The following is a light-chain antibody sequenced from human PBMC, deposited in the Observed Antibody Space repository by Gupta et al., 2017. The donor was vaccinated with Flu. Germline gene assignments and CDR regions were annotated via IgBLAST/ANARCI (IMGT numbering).Light chain of an antibody. CDR2: WAS. V-gene: IGKV4-1*01. CDR3: QQYYGTPIT. Sequence: SLGERATFNCKSSQSILSTSNNKNYLAWYQQKAGQPPKMLFYWASIRQSGVPDRFSGSGSGTDFTLTISSLQAEDVAVYYCQQYYGTPITFGGGTKLEIK. J-gene: IGKJ4*01. CDR1: QSILSTSNNKNY.